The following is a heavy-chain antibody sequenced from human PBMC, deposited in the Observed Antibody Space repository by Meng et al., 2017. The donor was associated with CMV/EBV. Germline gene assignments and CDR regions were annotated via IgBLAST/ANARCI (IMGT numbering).Heavy chain of an antibody. CDR3: ARVGGHYDFWSGYFSDHAFDI. CDR1: GGSISSYY. Sequence: LRLSCTVSGGSISSYYWSWIRQPPGKGLEWIGYIYYSGSTNYNPSLKSRVTISVDTSKNQFSLKLSSVTAADTAVYYCARVGGHYDFWSGYFSDHAFDIWGQGTMVTVSS. V-gene: IGHV4-59*01. D-gene: IGHD3-3*01. CDR2: IYYSGST. J-gene: IGHJ3*02.